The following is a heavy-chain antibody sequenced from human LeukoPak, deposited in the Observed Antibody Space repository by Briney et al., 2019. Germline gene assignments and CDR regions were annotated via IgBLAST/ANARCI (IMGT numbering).Heavy chain of an antibody. CDR1: GGTFSSYA. V-gene: IGHV1-3*01. CDR3: ARDTVDTAIRYFDY. J-gene: IGHJ4*02. CDR2: INAGNGNT. Sequence: ASVKVSCKASGGTFSSYAISWVRQAPGQRLEWMGWINAGNGNTKYSQKFQGRVTITRDTSASTAYMELSSLRSEDTAVYYCARDTVDTAIRYFDYWGQGTLVTVSS. D-gene: IGHD5-18*01.